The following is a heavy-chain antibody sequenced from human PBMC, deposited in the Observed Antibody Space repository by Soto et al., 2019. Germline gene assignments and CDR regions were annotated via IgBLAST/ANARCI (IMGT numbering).Heavy chain of an antibody. Sequence: SETLSLTCTVSGGSISSSSYYWGWIRQPPGKGLEWIGSIYYSGSTYYNTSLKSRVTISVDTSKKQFSLKLSSVTAADTALFYCARLTTVTTFYYYYMDVWGKGTTVTVSS. D-gene: IGHD4-17*01. J-gene: IGHJ6*03. CDR1: GGSISSSSYY. CDR3: ARLTTVTTFYYYYMDV. CDR2: IYYSGST. V-gene: IGHV4-39*01.